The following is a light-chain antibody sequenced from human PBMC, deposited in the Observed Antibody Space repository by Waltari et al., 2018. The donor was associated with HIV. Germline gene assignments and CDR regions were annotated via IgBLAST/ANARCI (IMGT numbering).Light chain of an antibody. CDR3: SSYTSSSTFYVV. V-gene: IGLV2-14*01. Sequence: QSALTQPASVSGSPGQSITISCTGTSSAVGGYNYVSWYQQHPGKAPKLMIYDVSNRPSGVSKRFSGSKSGNTASLTISGLQAEDEADYYCSSYTSSSTFYVVFGGGTKLTVL. CDR1: SSAVGGYNY. CDR2: DVS. J-gene: IGLJ2*01.